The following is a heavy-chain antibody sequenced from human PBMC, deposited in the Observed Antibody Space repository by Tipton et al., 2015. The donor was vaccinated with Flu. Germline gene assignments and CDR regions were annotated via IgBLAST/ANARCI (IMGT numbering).Heavy chain of an antibody. CDR3: ARHVDTLKSIDY. CDR2: VNLNSGGT. V-gene: IGHV1-2*02. D-gene: IGHD5-18*01. Sequence: QVQLVQSGAEVKKPGASVKVSCKASGFTFTGDYLQWVRQAPGQGLEWMGWVNLNSGGTKYAQKFQGRVSMTRDTSITTAYMELSRLTSDDTAVYYCARHVDTLKSIDYWGQGTLVTVSS. CDR1: GFTFTGDY. J-gene: IGHJ4*02.